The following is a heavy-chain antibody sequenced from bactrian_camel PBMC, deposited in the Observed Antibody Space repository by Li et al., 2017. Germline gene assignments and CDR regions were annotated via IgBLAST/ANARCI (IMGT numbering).Heavy chain of an antibody. V-gene: IGHV3S53*01. CDR2: IAGAGNP. Sequence: HVQLVESGGDTVQAGGSLTLSCAVSGSIDNHACMAWFRQAPGKEREGVASIAGAGNPAYVDAVKGRFTISKDNAHNTFNLQMTKLEPEDTSMYYCALEPRPSCGGRFAFQFWGQGTQVTVS. J-gene: IGHJ4*01. CDR3: ALEPRPSCGGRFAFQF. CDR1: GSIDNHAC. D-gene: IGHD7*01.